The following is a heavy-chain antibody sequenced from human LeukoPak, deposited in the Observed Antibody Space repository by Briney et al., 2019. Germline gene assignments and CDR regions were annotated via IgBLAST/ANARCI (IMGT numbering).Heavy chain of an antibody. CDR2: IKQDGTEK. CDR1: GFTFSSYW. CDR3: ARGLMGGYPHFDF. V-gene: IGHV3-7*03. J-gene: IGHJ4*02. Sequence: AGGSLRLSCAASGFTFSSYWMTWVRQAPGKGLEWVANIKQDGTEKYYVDSVKGRFTISRDNAKNSLYLQMNSLRAEDTAFYYCARGLMGGYPHFDFWGQGILVTVSS. D-gene: IGHD3-22*01.